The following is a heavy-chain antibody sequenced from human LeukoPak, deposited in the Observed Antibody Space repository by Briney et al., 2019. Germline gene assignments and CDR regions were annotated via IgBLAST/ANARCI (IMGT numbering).Heavy chain of an antibody. CDR1: GYTFTSYG. CDR2: ISAYNGNT. D-gene: IGHD1-26*01. Sequence: ASVKVSCKASGYTFTSYGISWVRQAPGQGLEWMGWISAYNGNTNYAQKPQGRVTMTTDTSTSTAYMELRSLRSDDTAVYYCARDRGLVGATGGYYYGMDVWGQGTTVTVSS. CDR3: ARDRGLVGATGGYYYGMDV. V-gene: IGHV1-18*01. J-gene: IGHJ6*02.